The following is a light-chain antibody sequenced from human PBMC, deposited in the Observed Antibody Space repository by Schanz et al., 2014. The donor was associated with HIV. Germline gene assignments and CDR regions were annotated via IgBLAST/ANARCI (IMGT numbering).Light chain of an antibody. J-gene: IGKJ1*01. V-gene: IGKV3D-15*01. Sequence: EIALTQSPATLSLSPGERATLSCRASQSVSSSYLAWYQQKPGQAPRLLIYGASSRATGIPDRFSGSGSGTDFTLTINSLQSEDFAVYYCQQYNDWPRTFGRGTKVEIK. CDR3: QQYNDWPRT. CDR2: GAS. CDR1: QSVSSSY.